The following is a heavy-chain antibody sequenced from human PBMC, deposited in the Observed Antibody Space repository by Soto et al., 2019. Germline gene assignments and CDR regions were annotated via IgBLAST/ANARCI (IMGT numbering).Heavy chain of an antibody. CDR3: ARSSGGSSWYPPDY. CDR1: GFTFSSYV. CDR2: VSNYGSNQ. J-gene: IGHJ4*02. V-gene: IGHV3-30*03. D-gene: IGHD6-13*01. Sequence: QVQLVESGGGVVQPGRSLRLSCAASGFTFSSYVMQWVRQSPGEGPEWVAIVSNYGSNQYYSDSVKGRFTISRDNSKTKVFLEMASLRPEETAVYYCARSSGGSSWYPPDYWGQGTLVNVSS.